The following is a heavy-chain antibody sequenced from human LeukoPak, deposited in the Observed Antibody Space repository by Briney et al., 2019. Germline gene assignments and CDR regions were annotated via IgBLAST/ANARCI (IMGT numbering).Heavy chain of an antibody. CDR1: GYTFTSYG. Sequence: ASVKVPCKASGYTFTSYGLNWVRQAPGQGLEWMGWISTYKADTNYAQKFQGRVTMTTGTSTNTAYMELRSLTSGDTAMYYCARSYSSRTSSDYWGQGTLVTVSS. CDR2: ISTYKADT. V-gene: IGHV1-18*01. J-gene: IGHJ4*02. CDR3: ARSYSSRTSSDY. D-gene: IGHD2-2*01.